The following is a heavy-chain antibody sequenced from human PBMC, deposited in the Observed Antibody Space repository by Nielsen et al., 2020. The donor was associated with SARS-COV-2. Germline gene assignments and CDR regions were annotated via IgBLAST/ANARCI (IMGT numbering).Heavy chain of an antibody. CDR3: ASGLWLLYY. CDR1: GFTFSSYW. V-gene: IGHV3-7*03. CDR2: IKQDGSEK. D-gene: IGHD5-18*01. Sequence: GVLKISCAASGFTFSSYWMSWVRQAPGKGLEWVANIKQDGSEKYYVDSVKGRFTISRDNAKNSLYLQMNSLRAEDTAVYYCASGLWLLYYWGQGTLVTVSS. J-gene: IGHJ4*02.